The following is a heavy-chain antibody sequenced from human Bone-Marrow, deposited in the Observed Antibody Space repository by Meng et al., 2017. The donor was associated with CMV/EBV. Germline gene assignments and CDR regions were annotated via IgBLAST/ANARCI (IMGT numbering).Heavy chain of an antibody. D-gene: IGHD6-13*01. Sequence: SCKSSGYTFTSSVLYWVRQAPEQRLEWMGWIIVGNGNTKYSQKFQGRVTITRDTSASTAYMELSSLRSEDTAVYYCARRIAAAGLDYWGQGTLVTVSS. J-gene: IGHJ4*02. CDR1: GYTFTSSV. CDR3: ARRIAAAGLDY. CDR2: IIVGNGNT. V-gene: IGHV1-3*01.